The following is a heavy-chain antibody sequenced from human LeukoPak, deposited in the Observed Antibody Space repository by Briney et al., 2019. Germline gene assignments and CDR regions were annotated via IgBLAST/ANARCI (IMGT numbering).Heavy chain of an antibody. V-gene: IGHV1-2*02. Sequence: ASVKVSCKASGYTFTSYGISWVRQAPGQGLEWMGWINPNSGGTNYAQKFQGRVTMTRDTSISTAYMELSRLRSDDTAVYYCARAYMNYYMDVWGKGTTVTVSS. CDR1: GYTFTSYG. CDR2: INPNSGGT. CDR3: ARAYMNYYMDV. D-gene: IGHD3-16*01. J-gene: IGHJ6*03.